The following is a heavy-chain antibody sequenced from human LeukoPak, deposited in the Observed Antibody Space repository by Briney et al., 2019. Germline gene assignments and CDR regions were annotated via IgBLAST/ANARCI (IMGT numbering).Heavy chain of an antibody. Sequence: PGGSLRLSCAASGFTFSSDAMSWVRQAPGKGLEWVSTISGSGGSTYYADSVKGRFAISRENSKNTLFLQMISLRAEDTAVYYCAKDFYDFWSGFDYWGLGTLVTVSS. CDR2: ISGSGGST. CDR1: GFTFSSDA. D-gene: IGHD3-3*01. CDR3: AKDFYDFWSGFDY. V-gene: IGHV3-23*01. J-gene: IGHJ4*02.